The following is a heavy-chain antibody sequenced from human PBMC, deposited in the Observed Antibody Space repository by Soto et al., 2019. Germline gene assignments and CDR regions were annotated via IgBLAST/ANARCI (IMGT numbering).Heavy chain of an antibody. J-gene: IGHJ4*02. CDR1: GFTFSSYW. CDR3: ARDDGAYYYDSSGPFDY. Sequence: GGSLRLSCAASGFTFSSYWMSWVRQAPGKGLEWVANIKQDGSEKYYVDSVKGRFTISRDNAKNSLYLQMNSLRAEDTAVYYCARDDGAYYYDSSGPFDYWGQGTLVTVPS. V-gene: IGHV3-7*03. CDR2: IKQDGSEK. D-gene: IGHD3-22*01.